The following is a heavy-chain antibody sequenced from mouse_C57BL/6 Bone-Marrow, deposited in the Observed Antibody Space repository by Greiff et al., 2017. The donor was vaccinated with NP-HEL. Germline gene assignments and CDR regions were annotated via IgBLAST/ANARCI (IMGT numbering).Heavy chain of an antibody. V-gene: IGHV5-4*01. J-gene: IGHJ2*01. CDR3: ARLWLRRGYYFDY. Sequence: EVHLVESGGGLVKPGGSLKLSCAASGFTFSSYAMSWVRQTPEKRLEWVATISDGGSYTYYPDNVKGRFTISRDNAKNNLYLQMSHLKSEDTAMYYCARLWLRRGYYFDYWGQGTTLTVSS. CDR2: ISDGGSYT. D-gene: IGHD2-2*01. CDR1: GFTFSSYA.